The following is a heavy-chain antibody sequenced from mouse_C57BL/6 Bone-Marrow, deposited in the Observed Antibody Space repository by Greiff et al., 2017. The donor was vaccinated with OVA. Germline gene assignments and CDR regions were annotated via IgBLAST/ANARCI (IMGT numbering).Heavy chain of an antibody. CDR1: GYTFTSYW. CDR2: IYPGNSDT. J-gene: IGHJ3*01. D-gene: IGHD1-1*01. V-gene: IGHV1-5*01. Sequence: VHVKQSGTVLARPGASVKMSCKTSGYTFTSYWMHWVKQRPGQGLEWIGAIYPGNSDTSYNQKFKGKAKLTAVTSASTAYMELSSLTNEDSAVYYGTRRGSSYLAWFAYWGQGTLVTVSA. CDR3: TRRGSSYLAWFAY.